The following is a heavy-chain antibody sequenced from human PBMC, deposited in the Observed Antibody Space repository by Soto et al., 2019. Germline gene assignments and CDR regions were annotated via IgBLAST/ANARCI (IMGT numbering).Heavy chain of an antibody. J-gene: IGHJ6*02. D-gene: IGHD6-25*01. V-gene: IGHV3-43D*04. Sequence: GSLRLSCAASGFTFDDYAMHWVRQAPGKGLEWVSLISWDGGSTYYADSVKGRFTISRDNSKNSLYLQMNSLRAEDTALYYCAKDIKGPADYYYYGMDVWGQGTTVTVSS. CDR3: AKDIKGPADYYYYGMDV. CDR2: ISWDGGST. CDR1: GFTFDDYA.